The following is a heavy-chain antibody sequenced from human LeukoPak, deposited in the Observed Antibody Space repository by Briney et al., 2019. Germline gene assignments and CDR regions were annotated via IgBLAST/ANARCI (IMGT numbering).Heavy chain of an antibody. CDR3: ARGVNSGWYREYDAFDI. CDR1: GFTFSSYG. Sequence: GRSLRLSCAASGFTFSSYGMHWVRQAPGKGLEWVAVIWYDGSNKYYADSVKGRFTISRDNSKNTLYLQMNSLRAEDTAVYYCARGVNSGWYREYDAFDIWGQGTMVTVSS. CDR2: IWYDGSNK. D-gene: IGHD6-19*01. J-gene: IGHJ3*02. V-gene: IGHV3-33*01.